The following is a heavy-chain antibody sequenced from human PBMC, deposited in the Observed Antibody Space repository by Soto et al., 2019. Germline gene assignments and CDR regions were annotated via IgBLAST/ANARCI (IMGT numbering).Heavy chain of an antibody. Sequence: SETLSLTCAVYGGSFSGYYWSWIRQPPGKGLEWIGEINHSGSTNYNPSLKSRVTISVDTSKNQFSLKLSSVTAADTAVYYCARGQWWYTPRAFDIWGQGTMVTVS. CDR1: GGSFSGYY. J-gene: IGHJ3*02. D-gene: IGHD2-15*01. CDR2: INHSGST. V-gene: IGHV4-34*01. CDR3: ARGQWWYTPRAFDI.